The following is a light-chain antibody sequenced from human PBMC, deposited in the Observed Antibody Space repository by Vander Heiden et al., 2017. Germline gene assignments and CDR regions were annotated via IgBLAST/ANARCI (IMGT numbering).Light chain of an antibody. Sequence: DIVMTQSPDSLAVSLGERATINCKSSQRVLDSSNKKSYLAWYQQKPGQPPKLLIYWASTRESGVPDRFSGSGSGTDFTVTISSLQAEDVAVYYCQQYYSTPLTFGGGTTVEIK. CDR3: QQYYSTPLT. V-gene: IGKV4-1*01. CDR2: WAS. J-gene: IGKJ4*01. CDR1: QRVLDSSNKKSY.